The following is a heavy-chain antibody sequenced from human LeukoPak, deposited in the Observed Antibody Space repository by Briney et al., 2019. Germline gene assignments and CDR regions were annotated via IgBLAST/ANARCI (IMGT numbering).Heavy chain of an antibody. V-gene: IGHV3-23*01. CDR3: AKESGYSSGYFDY. J-gene: IGHJ4*02. CDR1: RFTFSSYA. D-gene: IGHD6-19*01. Sequence: GGSLRLSCAASRFTFSSYAMSCVRQAPGRGLEWVSVISASDAIHYPDSVKGRFTISRDKSKNTLYLQMNSLRVEDTAVYYCAKESGYSSGYFDYWGQGSLVTVSS. CDR2: ISASDAI.